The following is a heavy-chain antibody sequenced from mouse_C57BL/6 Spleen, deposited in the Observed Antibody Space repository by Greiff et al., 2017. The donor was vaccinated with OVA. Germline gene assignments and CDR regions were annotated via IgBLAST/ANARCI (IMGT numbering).Heavy chain of an antibody. Sequence: DVKLVESGGGLVKPGGSLKLSCAASGFTFSSYAMSWVRQTPEKRLEWVATISDGGSYTYYPDNVKGRFTLSRDNAKNNLYLQMSHLKSEDTAMYYCARGLLRSFDYWGQGTTLTVSS. D-gene: IGHD1-1*01. CDR2: ISDGGSYT. CDR3: ARGLLRSFDY. J-gene: IGHJ2*01. V-gene: IGHV5-4*03. CDR1: GFTFSSYA.